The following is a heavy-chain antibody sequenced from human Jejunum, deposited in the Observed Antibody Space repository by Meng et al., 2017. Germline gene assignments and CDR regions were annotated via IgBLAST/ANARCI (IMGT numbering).Heavy chain of an antibody. CDR3: ARADYVRYFDL. D-gene: IGHD3-10*02. CDR2: VYHSGST. V-gene: IGHV4-4*02. CDR1: GGSIESNNW. J-gene: IGHJ2*01. Sequence: QVQLELSGPGLGKPSETLSLTCAVSGGSIESNNWWTWIRQPPGQGLEWIGEVYHSGSTHYNPSLQSRVTISIDNSKNRFSLSLNSVTAADTAIYYCARADYVRYFDLWGRGTLVTVSS.